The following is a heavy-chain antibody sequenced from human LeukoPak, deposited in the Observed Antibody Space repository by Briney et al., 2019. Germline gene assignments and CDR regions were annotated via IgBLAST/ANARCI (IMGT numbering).Heavy chain of an antibody. CDR3: ANYCSGGGCYSGNDFDI. Sequence: ASVKVSCKASGYTFTGYYMHWVRQAPGQGLEWMGWINPNSGGTNYAQKFQGRVTMTRDTSISTAYMELSRLRSDDTAVYYCANYCSGGGCYSGNDFDIWGQGTMVTVSS. CDR1: GYTFTGYY. V-gene: IGHV1-2*02. CDR2: INPNSGGT. J-gene: IGHJ3*02. D-gene: IGHD2-15*01.